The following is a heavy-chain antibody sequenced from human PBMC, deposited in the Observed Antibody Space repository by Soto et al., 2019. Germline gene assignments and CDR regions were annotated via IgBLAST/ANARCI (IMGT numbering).Heavy chain of an antibody. V-gene: IGHV6-1*01. D-gene: IGHD2-2*02. CDR3: ARGYVHIVVVPAAITESYYYYYYMEV. CDR1: GDSVSSNSAA. J-gene: IGHJ6*03. Sequence: SQTLSLTCAISGDSVSSNSAAWNWIRQSPSRGLEWLGRTYYRSEWYNDYAVSVKSRITINPDTSKNQFSLQLNSVTPEDTAVYYCARGYVHIVVVPAAITESYYYYYYMEVWGKGTTVTVS. CDR2: TYYRSEWYN.